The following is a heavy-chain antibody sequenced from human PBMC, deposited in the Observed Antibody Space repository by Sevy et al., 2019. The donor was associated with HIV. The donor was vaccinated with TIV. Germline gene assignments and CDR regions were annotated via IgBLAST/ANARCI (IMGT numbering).Heavy chain of an antibody. Sequence: SETLSLTCVVYGGSFSGYYWSWIRQPPGKGLECIGEINHSGSTNYNPSLKSRVTISADTSKNQFSLKLSSVTAADTAVYYCATRRDDLSFDYWGQGTLVTVSS. J-gene: IGHJ4*02. V-gene: IGHV4-34*01. CDR2: INHSGST. CDR1: GGSFSGYY. CDR3: ATRRDDLSFDY.